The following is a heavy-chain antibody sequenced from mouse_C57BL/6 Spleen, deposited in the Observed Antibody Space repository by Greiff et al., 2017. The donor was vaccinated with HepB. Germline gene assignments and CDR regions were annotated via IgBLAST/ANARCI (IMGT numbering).Heavy chain of an antibody. V-gene: IGHV1-26*01. CDR1: GYTFTDYY. CDR3: AISKTYYAMDY. J-gene: IGHJ4*01. Sequence: EVQLQQSGPELVKPGASVKISCKASGYTFTDYYMNWVKQSHGKSLEWIGDINPNNGGTSYNEKFKGKATLTVDKSSSTAYMELRSLTSEDSAVYYCAISKTYYAMDYWGQGTSVTVSS. CDR2: INPNNGGT.